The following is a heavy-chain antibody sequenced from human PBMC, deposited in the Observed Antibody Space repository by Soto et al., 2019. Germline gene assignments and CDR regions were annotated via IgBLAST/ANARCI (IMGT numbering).Heavy chain of an antibody. D-gene: IGHD3-3*01. V-gene: IGHV3-74*01. CDR3: AREIKDDFWSGYPATFDP. CDR1: GFTFSSYW. CDR2: INSDGSST. J-gene: IGHJ5*02. Sequence: EVQLVESGGGLVQPGGSLRLSCAASGFTFSSYWMHWVRQAPGKGLVWVSRINSDGSSTSYADSVKGRFTISRDNAKNTLYLQMNSLRAEDTAVYYCAREIKDDFWSGYPATFDPWGQGTRVTVSS.